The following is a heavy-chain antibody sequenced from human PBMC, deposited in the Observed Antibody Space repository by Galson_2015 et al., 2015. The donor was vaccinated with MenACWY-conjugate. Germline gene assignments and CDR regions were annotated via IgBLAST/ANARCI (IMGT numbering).Heavy chain of an antibody. CDR1: GGSLTTSRYH. J-gene: IGHJ4*02. CDR3: ARDRSNDDYWSGFPGYYFDH. CDR2: VSYSGKA. V-gene: IGHV4-39*07. Sequence: ETLSLTCAVSGGSLTTSRYHWAWIRQTPGTGLEWIGTVSYSGKAYYNPSLKRRVSISIDTSKSQFSLRIISMTAADTAVYYCARDRSNDDYWSGFPGYYFDHWGQGNLATVSS. D-gene: IGHD3-3*01.